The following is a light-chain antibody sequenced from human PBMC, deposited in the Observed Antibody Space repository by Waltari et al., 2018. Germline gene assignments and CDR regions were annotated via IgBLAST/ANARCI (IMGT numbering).Light chain of an antibody. J-gene: IGLJ2*01. CDR1: RSTIDKTP. V-gene: IGLV1-44*01. Sequence: QSVLTQPPSASGTPGQTVSFSCSGSRSTIDKTPVTWYQQLPGTAPKLLNYNNNKRPSGVPDRFSASKSATSASLSISGLQSEDEADYHCAAWDDSLNGVVFGGGTKLTVL. CDR3: AAWDDSLNGVV. CDR2: NNN.